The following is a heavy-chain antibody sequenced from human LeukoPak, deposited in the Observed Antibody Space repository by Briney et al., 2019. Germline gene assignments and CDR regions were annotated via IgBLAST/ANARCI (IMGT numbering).Heavy chain of an antibody. CDR1: GGTLSSYA. D-gene: IGHD5-24*01. CDR3: ARATLSHDGYNSLFDY. V-gene: IGHV1-69*06. CDR2: IIPIFGTA. Sequence: GASVKVSCKASGGTLSSYAISWVRQAPGQGLEWMGGIIPIFGTANYAQKFQGRVTITADKSTSTAYMELSSLRSEDTAVYYCARATLSHDGYNSLFDYWGQGTLVTVSS. J-gene: IGHJ4*02.